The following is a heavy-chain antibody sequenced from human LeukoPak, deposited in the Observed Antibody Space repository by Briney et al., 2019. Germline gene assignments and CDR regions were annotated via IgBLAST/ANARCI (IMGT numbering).Heavy chain of an antibody. CDR1: GYTFTSYG. V-gene: IGHV1-18*04. CDR2: ISAYNGNT. Sequence: ASVNVSFTASGYTFTSYGISWVGQAPGQGLEWMGWISAYNGNTNYAQKLQGRVTMTTDTSTSTAYMELRSLRSDDTAVYYCARVSVWLAFDYWGQGTLVTVSS. J-gene: IGHJ4*02. CDR3: ARVSVWLAFDY. D-gene: IGHD6-19*01.